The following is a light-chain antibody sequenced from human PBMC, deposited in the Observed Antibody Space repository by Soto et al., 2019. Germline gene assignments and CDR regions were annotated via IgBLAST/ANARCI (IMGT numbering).Light chain of an antibody. V-gene: IGLV2-8*01. CDR3: SSYAGSNNFV. J-gene: IGLJ1*01. Sequence: QSALPQPPSASGSPGQSVTISCTGTSSDIGAYIYVSWYQQHPGKAPKLMISEVSRRPSGVHERFSGSKSGNTASLTVSGLHAYDEDHYYCSSYAGSNNFVFGTGTTLTVL. CDR1: SSDIGAYIY. CDR2: EVS.